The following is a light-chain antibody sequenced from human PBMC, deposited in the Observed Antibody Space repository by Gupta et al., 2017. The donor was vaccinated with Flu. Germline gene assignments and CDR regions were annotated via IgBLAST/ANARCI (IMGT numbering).Light chain of an antibody. J-gene: IGLJ1*01. Sequence: QSALTQPASVSGSPGQSITISCIGTANDIGFYDYVSWYQQFPGTVPKLIIFGVTNRPSGISNRFSGSKSGNTASLTISGLQPDDEADYYCSSQTNINTYVFGSGTRVIVL. CDR3: SSQTNINTYV. CDR1: ANDIGFYDY. CDR2: GVT. V-gene: IGLV2-14*01.